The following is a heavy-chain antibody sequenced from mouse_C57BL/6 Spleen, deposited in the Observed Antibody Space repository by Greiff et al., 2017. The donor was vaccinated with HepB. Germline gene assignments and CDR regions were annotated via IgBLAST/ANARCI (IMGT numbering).Heavy chain of an antibody. D-gene: IGHD2-3*01. Sequence: VQLKESGGGLVKPGGSLKLSCAASGFTFSDYGMHWVRQAPEKGLEWVAYISSGSSTIYYADTVKGRFTISRDNAKNTLFLQMTSLRSEDTAMYYCASGDGYYDAMDYWGQGTSVTVSS. J-gene: IGHJ4*01. CDR1: GFTFSDYG. V-gene: IGHV5-17*01. CDR2: ISSGSSTI. CDR3: ASGDGYYDAMDY.